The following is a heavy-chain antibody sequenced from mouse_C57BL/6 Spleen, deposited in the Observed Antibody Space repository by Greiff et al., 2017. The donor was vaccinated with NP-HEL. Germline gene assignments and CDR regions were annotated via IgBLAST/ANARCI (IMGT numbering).Heavy chain of an antibody. CDR1: GYTFTDYY. CDR2: INPNNGGT. CDR3: ARTFYYGNPLTLDY. Sequence: EVQLQQSGPELVKPGASVKISCKASGYTFTDYYMNWVKQSHGKSLEWIGDINPNNGGTSYNQKFKGKATLTVDKSSSTAYMELRSLTSEDSAVYYCARTFYYGNPLTLDYGGQGTTLTVSS. V-gene: IGHV1-26*01. D-gene: IGHD2-1*01. J-gene: IGHJ2*01.